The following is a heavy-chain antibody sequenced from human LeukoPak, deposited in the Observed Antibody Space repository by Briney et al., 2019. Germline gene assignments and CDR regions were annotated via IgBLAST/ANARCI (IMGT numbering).Heavy chain of an antibody. V-gene: IGHV3-30*18. CDR1: GFTLSSYG. D-gene: IGHD1-26*01. Sequence: GGSLRLSCVASGFTLSSYGMHWVRQAPGKGLEWVAVISYDGSHKYYADSVKGRFTISRDNSKNTLFLQMNSLRAEDTAVYYCAKVDQTRTSGSYFDYWGQGTLVTVSS. CDR2: ISYDGSHK. J-gene: IGHJ4*02. CDR3: AKVDQTRTSGSYFDY.